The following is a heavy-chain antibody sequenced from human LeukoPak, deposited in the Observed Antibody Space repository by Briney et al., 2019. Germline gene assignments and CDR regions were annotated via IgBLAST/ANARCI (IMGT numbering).Heavy chain of an antibody. V-gene: IGHV3-23*01. J-gene: IGHJ4*02. CDR1: RFTFSSYA. CDR2: ISGSGGST. Sequence: GSLRLSCAASRFTFSSYAMSWVRQAPGKGLEWVSAISGSGGSTYYADSVKGRFTISRDNSKNTLYLQMNSLRAEDTAVYYCAKDLPSRWLPDYWGQGTLVTVSS. D-gene: IGHD3-22*01. CDR3: AKDLPSRWLPDY.